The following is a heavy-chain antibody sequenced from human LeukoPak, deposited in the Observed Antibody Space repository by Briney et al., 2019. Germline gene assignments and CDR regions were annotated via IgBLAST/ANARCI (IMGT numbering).Heavy chain of an antibody. CDR2: INGGGVNT. J-gene: IGHJ4*02. V-gene: IGHV3-23*01. CDR1: GFTFSSYA. Sequence: GGSLRLSCAASGFTFSSYAMSWVRQAPGKGLEWVSTINGGGVNTHYADSVGGRFTISRDNSKNTLFLQMNSLRDEDTAVYYCAKDGEVRGVSIFDYWGQGTLVTVSS. CDR3: AKDGEVRGVSIFDY. D-gene: IGHD3-10*01.